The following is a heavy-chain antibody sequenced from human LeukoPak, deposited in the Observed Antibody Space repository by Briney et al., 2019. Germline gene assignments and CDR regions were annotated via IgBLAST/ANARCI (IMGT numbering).Heavy chain of an antibody. CDR1: GFTFSSYA. CDR2: ITGTGGTT. Sequence: GGSLRLSCAASGFTFSSYAMSWVRQAPGKGLEWVSGITGTGGTTYYADSVKGRFTISRDNSKNTLSLQIDSLRAEDTAIYYCAKDAYYYDSSTYPWGQGTLVTVSS. D-gene: IGHD3-22*01. V-gene: IGHV3-23*01. J-gene: IGHJ5*02. CDR3: AKDAYYYDSSTYP.